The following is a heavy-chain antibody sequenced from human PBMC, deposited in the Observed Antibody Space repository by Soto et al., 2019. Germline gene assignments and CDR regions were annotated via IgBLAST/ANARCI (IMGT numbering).Heavy chain of an antibody. V-gene: IGHV4-31*03. CDR3: ASYSVLKTYYFDY. CDR2: ISHSGST. J-gene: IGHJ4*02. D-gene: IGHD1-26*01. Sequence: SETLSLTCTVSVGSISSVGYYWTWIRQHPGKGLEWIGYISHSGSTYYNPSLKSRVIISVDTSKNQFSLKLSSVTAADTAVYYCASYSVLKTYYFDYWGQGTLVTVS. CDR1: VGSISSVGYY.